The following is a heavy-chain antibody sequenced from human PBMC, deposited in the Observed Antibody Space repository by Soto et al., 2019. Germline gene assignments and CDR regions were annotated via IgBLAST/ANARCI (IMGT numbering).Heavy chain of an antibody. CDR2: INAGNGNT. D-gene: IGHD3-22*01. CDR1: GYTFTSYA. V-gene: IGHV1-3*01. CDR3: ARELPYYYDSSGYYFHDAFDI. Sequence: ASVKVSCKASGYTFTSYAMHWVRQAPGQRLEWMGWINAGNGNTKYSQKFQGRVTITRDTSASTAYMELSSLRSEDTAVYYCARELPYYYDSSGYYFHDAFDIWGQGTMVTVS. J-gene: IGHJ3*02.